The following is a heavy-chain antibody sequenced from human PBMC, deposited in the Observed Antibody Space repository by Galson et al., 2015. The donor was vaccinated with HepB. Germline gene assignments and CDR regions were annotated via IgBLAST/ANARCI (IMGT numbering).Heavy chain of an antibody. Sequence: SLRLSCAASGFTFSSYGMHWVRQAPGKGLEWVAVISYDGSNKYYADSVKGRFTISRDNSKNTLYLQMNSLRAEGTAVYYCAKVGGDYGVDYWGQGTLVTVSS. CDR2: ISYDGSNK. D-gene: IGHD4-17*01. V-gene: IGHV3-30*18. J-gene: IGHJ4*02. CDR1: GFTFSSYG. CDR3: AKVGGDYGVDY.